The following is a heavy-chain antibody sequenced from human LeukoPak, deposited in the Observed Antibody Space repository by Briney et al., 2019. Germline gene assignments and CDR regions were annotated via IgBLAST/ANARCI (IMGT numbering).Heavy chain of an antibody. J-gene: IGHJ4*02. D-gene: IGHD3-3*01. CDR1: GYTFSDYY. CDR3: ARHNYDFDFDS. V-gene: IGHV1-2*02. CDR2: ISPKSGGT. Sequence: ASVKVSCKASGYTFSDYYIHCVRQAPGQGREWMGWISPKSGGTNYAQNFQGRVTMTRDTSINTAYMELSRLRPDDTAVYYCARHNYDFDFDSWGQGALVTVSS.